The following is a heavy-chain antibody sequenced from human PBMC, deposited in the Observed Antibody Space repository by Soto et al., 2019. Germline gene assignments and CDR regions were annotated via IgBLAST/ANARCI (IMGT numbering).Heavy chain of an antibody. D-gene: IGHD2-15*01. CDR3: ARDWYCSGGRCSDVFDI. CDR2: NAAYSDNT. V-gene: IGHV1-18*01. CDR1: GYTFSRYG. J-gene: IGHJ3*02. Sequence: ASVKVSRKASGYTFSRYGISWVRQAPGQGLEWMGWNAAYSDNTNSAQKFQGRVTMTTDTSTSTAYMELRSLISDDTAVYYCARDWYCSGGRCSDVFDIWGQGTMVTVSS.